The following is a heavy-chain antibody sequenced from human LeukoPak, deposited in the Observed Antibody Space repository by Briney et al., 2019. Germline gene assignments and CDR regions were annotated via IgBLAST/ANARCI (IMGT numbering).Heavy chain of an antibody. V-gene: IGHV3-30*18. CDR3: AKAKAVANFDY. CDR1: GFTFSSFG. Sequence: GGSLRLSCAASGFTFSSFGMHWLRQAPGKGLEWVAVIPNDRRNNYYADSVKGRFTISRDNSKNTLYLQMNSLRAEDTAVYYCAKAKAVANFDYWGQGTLVTVSS. D-gene: IGHD4-23*01. CDR2: IPNDRRNN. J-gene: IGHJ4*02.